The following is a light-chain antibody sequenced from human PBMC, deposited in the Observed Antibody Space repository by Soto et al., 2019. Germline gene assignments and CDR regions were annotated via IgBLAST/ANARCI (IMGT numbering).Light chain of an antibody. J-gene: IGLJ2*01. Sequence: QAVVTQEPSLTGSPGGTVTLTCASSTGPVTSDNYPNWFQQQPGQAPRALIYSTTKKHAWTPARFSGSLLGGKAALTLSGLQPEDEADYYCLLYDGGAVVFGGGTKLTVL. CDR3: LLYDGGAVV. CDR1: TGPVTSDNY. CDR2: STT. V-gene: IGLV7-43*01.